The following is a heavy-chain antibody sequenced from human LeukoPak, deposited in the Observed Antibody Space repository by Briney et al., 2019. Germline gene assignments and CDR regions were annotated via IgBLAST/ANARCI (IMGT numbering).Heavy chain of an antibody. D-gene: IGHD1-26*01. CDR3: ARDKPRGSYYGSIFDS. J-gene: IGHJ4*02. CDR2: IRDDGGEI. Sequence: GGSLRLSCEASGFTFSSYWMSWVRQAPGKGLEWVVNIRDDGGEIYYVDSVKGRFTISRDNAKSSLFLQMNSLRAEDAAVYYCARDKPRGSYYGSIFDSWGQGTLVTVSS. V-gene: IGHV3-7*01. CDR1: GFTFSSYW.